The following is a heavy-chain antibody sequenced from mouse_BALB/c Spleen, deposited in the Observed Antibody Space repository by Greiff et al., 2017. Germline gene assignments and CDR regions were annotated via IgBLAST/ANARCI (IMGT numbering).Heavy chain of an antibody. CDR2: IDPANGTT. J-gene: IGHJ4*01. Sequence: VHVKQSGAELVKPGASVKLSCTASGFNIKDTYMHWVKQRPEQGLEWIGRIDPANGTTKYDPKFQGKATITADTSSNTAYLQLSSLTSEDTAVYYCARGDHGLLLYDAMDYWGQGTSVTVSS. CDR1: GFNIKDTY. D-gene: IGHD2-3*01. CDR3: ARGDHGLLLYDAMDY. V-gene: IGHV14-3*02.